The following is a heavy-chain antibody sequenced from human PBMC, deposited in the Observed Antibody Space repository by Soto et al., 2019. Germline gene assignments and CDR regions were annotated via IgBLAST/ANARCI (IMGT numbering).Heavy chain of an antibody. CDR1: GFTFNIYG. CDR2: ISYDGSNQ. J-gene: IGHJ4*02. V-gene: IGHV3-30*18. CDR3: AKDRSLVRGPMPY. D-gene: IGHD3-10*01. Sequence: GGSLRLSCAASGFTFNIYGMHWVRQAPDKGLEWVALISYDGSNQYYADSVKGRFTISRDNSKNTLYLQMNSLRAEDTAVYYCAKDRSLVRGPMPYWGQGTLVTVSS.